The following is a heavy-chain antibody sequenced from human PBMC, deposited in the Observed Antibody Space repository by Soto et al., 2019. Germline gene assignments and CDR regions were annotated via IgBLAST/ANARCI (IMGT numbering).Heavy chain of an antibody. V-gene: IGHV4-34*01. D-gene: IGHD6-13*01. CDR3: ASSGSSWFRYYYYMDV. J-gene: IGHJ6*03. CDR2: INHSGST. Sequence: PSETLSLTCTFYGWSFSGYYWSWIRQPPGKGLEWIGEINHSGSTNYNPSLKSRVTISVDTSKNQFSLKLSSVTAADTAVYYCASSGSSWFRYYYYMDVWGKGTTVTVSS. CDR1: GWSFSGYY.